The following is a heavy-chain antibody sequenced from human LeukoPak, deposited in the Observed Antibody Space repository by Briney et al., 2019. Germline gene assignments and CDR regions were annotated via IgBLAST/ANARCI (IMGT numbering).Heavy chain of an antibody. CDR2: ILDTGIT. V-gene: IGHV3-53*01. CDR3: VRDKGVGRTERFDS. Sequence: GGPLRLSCAVSGFSVSDTFMTWVRQATGKGLQWVSVILDTGITTYADSVKGRFSISRDNSKNTVYLQMNSLSVDDTAVYYCVRDKGVGRTERFDSWGPGTLVTVSS. CDR1: GFSVSDTF. J-gene: IGHJ4*02. D-gene: IGHD1-26*01.